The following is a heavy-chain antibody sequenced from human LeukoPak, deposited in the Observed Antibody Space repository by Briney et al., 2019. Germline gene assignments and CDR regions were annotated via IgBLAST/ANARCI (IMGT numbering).Heavy chain of an antibody. Sequence: EASVKVSCTASGYTFTSYATNWVRQAPGQGLEWMGWVNTNTGNPTYAQGFTGRFVFSLDTSVSTAYLQVSSLRAEDTAVYYCARDQGMVVAASDYWGQGTLVTVSS. CDR3: ARDQGMVVAASDY. V-gene: IGHV7-4-1*02. J-gene: IGHJ4*02. D-gene: IGHD2-15*01. CDR2: VNTNTGNP. CDR1: GYTFTSYA.